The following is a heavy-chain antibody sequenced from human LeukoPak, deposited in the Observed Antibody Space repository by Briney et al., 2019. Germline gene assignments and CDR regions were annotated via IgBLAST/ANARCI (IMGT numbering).Heavy chain of an antibody. V-gene: IGHV3-23*01. D-gene: IGHD6-25*01. CDR2: ISDDGRNT. J-gene: IGHJ4*02. Sequence: GGSLRLSCAASGFTFSTFAMTWVRQAPGKGLEWVSTISDDGRNTYHVDSVRGRFTISRDNSKNTVYLQMNGLRAENTAIYYCAKDMGYGSGRSFESWGQGTLVSVSS. CDR3: AKDMGYGSGRSFES. CDR1: GFTFSTFA.